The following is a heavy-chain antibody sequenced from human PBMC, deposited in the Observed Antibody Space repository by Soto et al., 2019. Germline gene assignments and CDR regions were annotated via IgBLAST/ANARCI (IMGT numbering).Heavy chain of an antibody. CDR1: GFTFSSYG. Sequence: QVQLVESGGGVVQPGRSLRLSCAASGFTFSSYGMHWVRQAPGKGLEWVAVISYDGSNKYYADYVKGRFTISRDNSKNTLYLQMNSLRAEDTAVYYCAKEKSTVTSLFPDYFDYWGQGTLVTVSS. V-gene: IGHV3-30*18. J-gene: IGHJ4*02. D-gene: IGHD4-17*01. CDR3: AKEKSTVTSLFPDYFDY. CDR2: ISYDGSNK.